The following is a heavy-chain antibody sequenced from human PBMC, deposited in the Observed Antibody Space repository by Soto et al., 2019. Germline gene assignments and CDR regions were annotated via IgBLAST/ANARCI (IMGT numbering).Heavy chain of an antibody. CDR2: IYPGDSDT. CDR3: AKLNRYCGSTRCVAYFDY. Sequence: GESLKISCKGSGYSFSSSWIGWVRQMPGKGLEWMGIIYPGDSDTRYSPSFQGQVTISADKSISTAYVQWSSLKASDTAMYYCAKLNRYCGSTRCVAYFDYWGHGTLVTVSS. CDR1: GYSFSSSW. J-gene: IGHJ4*01. V-gene: IGHV5-51*01. D-gene: IGHD2-2*01.